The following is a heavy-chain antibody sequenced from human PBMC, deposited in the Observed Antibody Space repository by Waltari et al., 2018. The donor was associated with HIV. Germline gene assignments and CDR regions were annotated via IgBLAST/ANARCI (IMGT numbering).Heavy chain of an antibody. V-gene: IGHV4-34*01. CDR2: INHSGST. CDR1: GGSFSGYS. J-gene: IGHJ6*02. Sequence: QVQLQQWGAGLLKPSETLSLTCAVYGGSFSGYSWSWIRQHPWTRLEWFGEINHSGSTNYNPSLKSRVTISVDTSKNQFSLKLSSVTAADTAVYYCARGRVGCSGGSCYPKGQYYGMDVWGQGTTVTVSS. D-gene: IGHD2-15*01. CDR3: ARGRVGCSGGSCYPKGQYYGMDV.